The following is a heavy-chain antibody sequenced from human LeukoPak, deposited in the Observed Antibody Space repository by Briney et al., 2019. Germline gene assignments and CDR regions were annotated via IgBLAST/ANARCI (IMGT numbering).Heavy chain of an antibody. CDR1: GFTFSSYG. Sequence: GGSLRLSCAASGFTFSSYGMHWVRQAPGKGLEWVSYISSSGSTIYYADSVKGRFTISRDNAKNSLYLQMNSLRAEDTAVYYCARGMYGDTPDYWGQGTLVTVSS. CDR2: ISSSGSTI. V-gene: IGHV3-48*04. J-gene: IGHJ4*02. CDR3: ARGMYGDTPDY. D-gene: IGHD2-8*01.